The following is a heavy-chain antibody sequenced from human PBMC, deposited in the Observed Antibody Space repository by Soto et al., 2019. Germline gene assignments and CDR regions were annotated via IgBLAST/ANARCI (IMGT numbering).Heavy chain of an antibody. CDR2: IYYSGST. Sequence: SETLSLTCTVSSGSISSGGYFWSWIRQHRGKGLEWIGYIYYSGSTYYNPSLKSRVTISVDTSKNQFSLKVNSVTAADTAVYYCARVGAVAGTLTLDSWGQGTLVTVSS. CDR1: SGSISSGGYF. CDR3: ARVGAVAGTLTLDS. J-gene: IGHJ4*02. D-gene: IGHD6-19*01. V-gene: IGHV4-31*03.